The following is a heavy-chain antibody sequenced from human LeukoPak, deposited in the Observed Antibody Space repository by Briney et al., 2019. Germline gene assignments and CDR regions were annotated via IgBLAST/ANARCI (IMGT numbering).Heavy chain of an antibody. Sequence: SETLSLTCTASGGSISSGSYYWSWIRQPAGKGLEWIGRIYTSGSTNYNTSLKSRVTISVDTSKNQFSLKLSSVTAADTAVYFCARGPYSYDSSGAFDIWGQGTMVTVSS. V-gene: IGHV4-61*02. CDR1: GGSISSGSYY. J-gene: IGHJ3*02. CDR3: ARGPYSYDSSGAFDI. D-gene: IGHD3-22*01. CDR2: IYTSGST.